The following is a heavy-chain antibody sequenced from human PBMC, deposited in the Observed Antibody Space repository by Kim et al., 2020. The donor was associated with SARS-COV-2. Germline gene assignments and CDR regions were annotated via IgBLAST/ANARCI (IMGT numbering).Heavy chain of an antibody. Sequence: SETLSLTCAVYGGSFSGYYWSWIRQPPGKGLEWIGEINHSGSTNYNPSLKSRVTISVDTSKNQFSLKLSSVTAADTAVYYCARRYYGSGSYYKDIQRDYWGQGTLVTVSS. CDR2: INHSGST. J-gene: IGHJ4*02. CDR3: ARRYYGSGSYYKDIQRDY. D-gene: IGHD3-10*01. CDR1: GGSFSGYY. V-gene: IGHV4-34*01.